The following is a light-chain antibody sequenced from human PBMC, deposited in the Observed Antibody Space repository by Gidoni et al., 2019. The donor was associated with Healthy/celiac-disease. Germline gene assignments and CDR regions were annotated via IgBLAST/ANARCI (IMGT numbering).Light chain of an antibody. V-gene: IGLV1-40*01. CDR2: GNS. J-gene: IGLJ2*01. Sequence: QSVLTQPPSVSGAPGQRVTISCTGSSSNIGAGYDVHWYQQFPGTAPKLLIYGNSKRPSGVPDRFSGSKSGTSASLAITGLQAEDEADYYCQSYDSSLSASVVFGGGTKLTVL. CDR3: QSYDSSLSASVV. CDR1: SSNIGAGYD.